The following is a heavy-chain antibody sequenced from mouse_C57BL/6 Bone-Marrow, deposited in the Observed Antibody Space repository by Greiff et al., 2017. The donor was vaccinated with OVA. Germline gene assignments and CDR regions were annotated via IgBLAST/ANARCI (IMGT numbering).Heavy chain of an antibody. Sequence: VQLQQSGAELVRPGTSVKVSCKASGYAFTNYLIEWVKQRPGQGLEWIGVINPGSGGTNYNEKFQGKATLTADKSSSTAYMQLSSLTSEDSAVYFCASDSSGLYYFDYWGQGTTLTVSS. D-gene: IGHD3-2*02. CDR3: ASDSSGLYYFDY. CDR2: INPGSGGT. CDR1: GYAFTNYL. V-gene: IGHV1-54*01. J-gene: IGHJ2*01.